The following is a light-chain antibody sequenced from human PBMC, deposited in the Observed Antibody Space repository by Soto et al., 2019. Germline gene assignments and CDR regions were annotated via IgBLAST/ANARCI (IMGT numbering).Light chain of an antibody. Sequence: QSALTQPASVSGSPGQSITISCTGTSSDIGGYNYISWYQQLPGKAPKFIIYDVRNRPSGVSNRFSGSGSGNTASLTISGLQAEDVADYSCSSYTSSSTVIFGGGTQLTVL. J-gene: IGLJ2*01. V-gene: IGLV2-14*01. CDR2: DVR. CDR1: SSDIGGYNY. CDR3: SSYTSSSTVI.